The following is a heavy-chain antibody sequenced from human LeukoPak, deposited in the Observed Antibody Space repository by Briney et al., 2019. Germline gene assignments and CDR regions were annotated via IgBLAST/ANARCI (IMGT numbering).Heavy chain of an antibody. CDR1: GFTFSSYA. CDR2: ISYDGSNK. D-gene: IGHD6-19*01. V-gene: IGHV3-30-3*01. CDR3: ASEYSSGWYGAFDY. Sequence: GGSLRLSCAASGFTFSSYAMHWVRQAPGKGLEWVAVISYDGSNKYYADSVKGRFTISRDNSKNTLYLQMNSLRAEDTAVYYCASEYSSGWYGAFDYWGQGTLVTVSS. J-gene: IGHJ4*02.